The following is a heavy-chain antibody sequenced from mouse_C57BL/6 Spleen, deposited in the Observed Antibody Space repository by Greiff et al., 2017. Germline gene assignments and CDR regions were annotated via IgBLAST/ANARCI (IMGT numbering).Heavy chain of an antibody. J-gene: IGHJ4*01. CDR2: ISSGGSYT. V-gene: IGHV5-6*01. CDR1: GYTFSSYG. D-gene: IGHD6-1*01. Sequence: EVKLMEPGGDLVKPGGSLKLSCAASGYTFSSYGMSWVRQTPDKRLEWVATISSGGSYTYYQENVKGRFTFSRDNAKNTLYLQLSSLKSEDTAMYYCARHDKSSNAMDYWGQGTSVTVSS. CDR3: ARHDKSSNAMDY.